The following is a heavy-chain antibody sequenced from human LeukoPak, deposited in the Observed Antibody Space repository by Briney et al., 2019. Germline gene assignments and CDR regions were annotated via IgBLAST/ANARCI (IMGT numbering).Heavy chain of an antibody. D-gene: IGHD1-26*01. CDR2: IKSKTDGGTT. J-gene: IGHJ4*02. CDR1: AFTFSRDS. V-gene: IGHV3-15*01. CDR3: TTDCVGATDFDY. Sequence: TGGSLRLSCAASAFTFSRDSMNWVRQAPGKGLEWVGRIKSKTDGGTTDYAAPVKGRFTISRDDSKNTLYLLMNSLKTEDTAVYYCTTDCVGATDFDYWGQGTLVTVSS.